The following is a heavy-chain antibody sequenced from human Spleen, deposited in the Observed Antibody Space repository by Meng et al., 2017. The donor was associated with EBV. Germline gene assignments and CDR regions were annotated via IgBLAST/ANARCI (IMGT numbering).Heavy chain of an antibody. CDR2: INHSGSI. CDR3: ARVRGTSGRSPGWFDP. V-gene: IGHV4-34*02. Sequence: QVRPQQWGAGFLKPSGTRSLTCAVYNVSFSVYYWSWIRQPPGKGLEWIGEINHSGSIHYNPSLKSRVTISVDTAKNRFSLELSSVTAADTAVYYCARVRGTSGRSPGWFDPWGQGTLVTVSS. CDR1: NVSFSVYY. D-gene: IGHD6-19*01. J-gene: IGHJ5*02.